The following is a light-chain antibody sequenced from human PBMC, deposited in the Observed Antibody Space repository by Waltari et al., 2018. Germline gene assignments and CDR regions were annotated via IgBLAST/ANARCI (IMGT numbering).Light chain of an antibody. CDR2: AAS. J-gene: IGKJ2*01. CDR1: RVIANS. Sequence: DIQMTQSPSSLSASVGDRVTITCRASRVIANSLARYQQEPGKAPKLLIYAASYLESGVPPRFSGSGSGTVYTLTISSLQPEDFATYYCQHYYNVPPYSFGQGTKLEIK. V-gene: IGKV1-NL1*01. CDR3: QHYYNVPPYS.